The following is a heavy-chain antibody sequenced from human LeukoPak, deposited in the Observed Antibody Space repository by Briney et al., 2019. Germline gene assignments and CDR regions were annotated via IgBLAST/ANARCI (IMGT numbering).Heavy chain of an antibody. CDR2: IYTSGST. D-gene: IGHD1-26*01. V-gene: IGHV4-4*07. CDR3: ARSGALIIVGATIDY. CDR1: GGSIGSYY. Sequence: PSETLSLTCTVSGGSIGSYYWSWIRQPAGKGLEWIGRIYTSGSTYYNPSLKSRVTISVDTSKNQFSLKLSSVTAADTAVYYCARSGALIIVGATIDYWGQGTLVTVSS. J-gene: IGHJ4*02.